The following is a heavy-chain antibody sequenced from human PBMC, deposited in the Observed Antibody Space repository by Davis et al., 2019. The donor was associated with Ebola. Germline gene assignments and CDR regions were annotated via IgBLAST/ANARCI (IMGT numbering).Heavy chain of an antibody. D-gene: IGHD5-18*01. V-gene: IGHV1-3*01. CDR3: ARDRGYSSIMGGDYYSYDMDV. J-gene: IGHJ6*03. Sequence: AASVKVSCKASGFILTNYAIHWVRQAPGQRLEWMGWVHGGNGNTKYAQKFQGRVTMTTETYTSTAFMELRSLTSDDTAVYYCARDRGYSSIMGGDYYSYDMDVWGKGTTVTVSS. CDR1: GFILTNYA. CDR2: VHGGNGNT.